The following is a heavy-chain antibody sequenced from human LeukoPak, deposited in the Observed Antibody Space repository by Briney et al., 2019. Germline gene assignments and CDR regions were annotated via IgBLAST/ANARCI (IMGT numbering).Heavy chain of an antibody. J-gene: IGHJ4*02. CDR2: IYHSAST. V-gene: IGHV4-4*02. CDR1: GGSISSSNW. D-gene: IGHD3-22*01. CDR3: SRVSFRDSSGYYDY. Sequence: SETLSLTCAVSGGSISSSNWWSWVRQPPGKGLEWIREIYHSASTNYNPSIKSQVTISVDKYKNPFYLKLSSVTAADTAVYDYSRVSFRDSSGYYDYWGQGTLVTVSS.